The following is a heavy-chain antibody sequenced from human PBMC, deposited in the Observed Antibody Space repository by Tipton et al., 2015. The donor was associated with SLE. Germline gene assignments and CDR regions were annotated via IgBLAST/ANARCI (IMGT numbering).Heavy chain of an antibody. J-gene: IGHJ6*02. CDR2: FIPIFGTA. D-gene: IGHD6-13*01. CDR1: GYYFASYG. V-gene: IGHV1-18*01. Sequence: QVQLVQSGPEVKKPGASVKVSCKTSGYYFASYGIIWVRQAPGQGLEWMGRFIPIFGTANYAPKFQGRVTMTRDTSRNTVYMELRSLTSDDAAVYYCASADGGSWYVDRYYSYGMDVWGQGTTVTISS. CDR3: ASADGGSWYVDRYYSYGMDV.